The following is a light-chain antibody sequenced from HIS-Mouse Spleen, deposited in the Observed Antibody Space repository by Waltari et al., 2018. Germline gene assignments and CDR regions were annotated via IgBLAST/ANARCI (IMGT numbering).Light chain of an antibody. CDR3: YSTDSSGNHRV. V-gene: IGLV3-10*01. CDR1: ALPKKY. J-gene: IGLJ2*01. Sequence: SSELTQPPSVSVSPGQTARITGSGDALPKKYAYWYQQKSGQAPGLVIYEDSKRPSGIPERFSGSSSGTMATLTISGAQVEDEADYYCYSTDSSGNHRVFGGGTKLTVL. CDR2: EDS.